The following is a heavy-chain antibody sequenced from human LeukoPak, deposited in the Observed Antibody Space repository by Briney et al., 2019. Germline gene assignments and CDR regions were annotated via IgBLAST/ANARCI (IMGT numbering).Heavy chain of an antibody. CDR2: IIPILGIA. Sequence: AASVKVSCKASGGAFSSYAISWVRQAPGQGLEWMGRIIPILGIANYAQKFQGRVTITADKSTSTAYMELSSLRSEDTAVYYCARDLRSYDFSPRPWGQGTLVTVSS. J-gene: IGHJ5*02. D-gene: IGHD3-3*01. CDR3: ARDLRSYDFSPRP. V-gene: IGHV1-69*04. CDR1: GGAFSSYA.